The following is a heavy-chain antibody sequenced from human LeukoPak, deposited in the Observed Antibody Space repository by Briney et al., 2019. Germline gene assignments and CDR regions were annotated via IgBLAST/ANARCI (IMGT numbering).Heavy chain of an antibody. D-gene: IGHD3-10*01. CDR3: AGSGSYSTWFGP. V-gene: IGHV3-30*04. J-gene: IGHJ5*02. CDR1: GFTFSNYA. CDR2: ISFDGSKK. Sequence: GGSLRLSCAASGFTFSNYAMHWVRQAPGKGLEWVTVISFDGSKKYYADSVKGRFSISRDNSKNTLYLQMNRLRAEDTAVYYCAGSGSYSTWFGPWGQGTLVTVSS.